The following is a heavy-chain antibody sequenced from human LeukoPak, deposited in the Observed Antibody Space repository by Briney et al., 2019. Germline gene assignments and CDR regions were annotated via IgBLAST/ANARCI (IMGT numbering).Heavy chain of an antibody. J-gene: IGHJ3*02. CDR2: TWSDGSNK. V-gene: IGHV3-33*01. D-gene: IGHD2-2*01. CDR1: GFTFSGYG. Sequence: PGGSLRLSCVASGFTFSGYGMHWVRQAPGKGLEWVAVTWSDGSNKFYADSVKGRFTISRVNSKNTLYLQMNSLRAEDTAVYYCARESPVVPSASDAFDIWGQGTMVTVSS. CDR3: ARESPVVPSASDAFDI.